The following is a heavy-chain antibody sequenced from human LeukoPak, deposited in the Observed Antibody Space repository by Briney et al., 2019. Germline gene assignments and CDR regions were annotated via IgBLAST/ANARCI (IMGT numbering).Heavy chain of an antibody. Sequence: GGSLRLSCAASRFTFSSSEMNWVRQAPGKGLEWVSYISSSNNTIYYTDSVRGRFTISRDNAKNSLYLQMNSLRAEDTAVYYCAREYRGAFDIWGQGTMVTVSS. CDR2: ISSSNNTI. J-gene: IGHJ3*02. CDR1: RFTFSSSE. CDR3: AREYRGAFDI. V-gene: IGHV3-48*03. D-gene: IGHD5-12*01.